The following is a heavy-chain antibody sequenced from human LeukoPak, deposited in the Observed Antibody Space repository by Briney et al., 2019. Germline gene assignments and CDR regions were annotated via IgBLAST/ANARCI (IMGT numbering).Heavy chain of an antibody. CDR2: IKSSGNT. Sequence: KPSDTQSLICTVSGASVTTYYWSWTRHPAGKGRGWIVRIKSSGNTNYNLSLRGRVTLPLDTSRNQCLRKRSSAVAGDMARYYCARDYDKAFDYWGQGPLVTVPS. J-gene: IGHJ4*02. V-gene: IGHV4-4*07. CDR3: ARDYDKAFDY. CDR1: GASVTTYY. D-gene: IGHD3-16*01.